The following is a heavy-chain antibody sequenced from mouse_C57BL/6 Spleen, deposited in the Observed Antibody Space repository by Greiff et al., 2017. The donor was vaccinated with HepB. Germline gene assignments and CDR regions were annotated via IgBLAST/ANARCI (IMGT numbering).Heavy chain of an antibody. CDR1: GFTFSDYG. CDR2: ISSGSSTI. Sequence: EVMLVESGGGLVKPGGSLKLSCAASGFTFSDYGMHWVRQAPEKGLEWVAYISSGSSTIYYADTVKGRFTISRDNAKNTLFLQMTSLRSEDTAMYYCARSDYGSSFPMDYWGQGTSVTVSS. CDR3: ARSDYGSSFPMDY. D-gene: IGHD1-1*01. V-gene: IGHV5-17*01. J-gene: IGHJ4*01.